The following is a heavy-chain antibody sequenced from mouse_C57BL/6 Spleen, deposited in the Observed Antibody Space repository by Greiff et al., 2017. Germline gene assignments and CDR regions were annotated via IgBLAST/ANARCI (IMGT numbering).Heavy chain of an antibody. D-gene: IGHD1-1*01. CDR3: ARPSTVVANYAMDY. CDR2: IHPNSGST. Sequence: QVQLQQPGAELVKPGASVKLSCKASGYTFTSYWMHWVKQRPGQGLEWIGMIHPNSGSTNYNEKFKSKATLTVDKSSSTAYMQLSSLTSEDSAVYYCARPSTVVANYAMDYWGQGTSGTVSS. CDR1: GYTFTSYW. V-gene: IGHV1-64*01. J-gene: IGHJ4*01.